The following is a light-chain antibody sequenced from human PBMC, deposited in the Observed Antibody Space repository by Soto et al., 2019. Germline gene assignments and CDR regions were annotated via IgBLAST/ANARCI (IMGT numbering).Light chain of an antibody. CDR3: CSYAATSVV. CDR1: SSDVGGYNY. Sequence: QSVLTQPRSVSRSPGQSVTISCTGTSSDVGGYNYVSWYQHHPGRAPKVMIYAVTQRPSGVPDRFSGSKSGNTASLTISGLQADDEADYYCCSYAATSVVFGGGTKVTVL. V-gene: IGLV2-11*01. J-gene: IGLJ2*01. CDR2: AVT.